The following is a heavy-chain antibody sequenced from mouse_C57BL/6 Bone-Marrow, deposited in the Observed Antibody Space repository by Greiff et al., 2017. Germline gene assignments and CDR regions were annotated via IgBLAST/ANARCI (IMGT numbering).Heavy chain of an antibody. CDR3: AGVITTVLGDY. D-gene: IGHD1-1*01. CDR2: ISDGGSYT. V-gene: IGHV5-4*03. Sequence: EVKLMESGGGLVKPGGSLKLSCAASGFTFSSYAMSWVRQTPEQRLEWVATISDGGSYTYYPDNVKGRFTISRDNATNTLYLQMRNLTSEDTAMYDGAGVITTVLGDYWGQGTTLTVSS. J-gene: IGHJ2*01. CDR1: GFTFSSYA.